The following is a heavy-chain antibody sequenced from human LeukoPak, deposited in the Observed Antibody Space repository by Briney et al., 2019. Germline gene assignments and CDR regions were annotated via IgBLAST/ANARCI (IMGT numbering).Heavy chain of an antibody. Sequence: ASVKVSCKTSGGTFTNYPISWVRQAPGQGLEWMGGIMTIFGTAHYVEKFRGRVTITADESTNTVFLEMRSLKSDDTAVYYCARGPEIVVTGTTFGAYKWFDPWGQGTLLTVSS. J-gene: IGHJ5*02. V-gene: IGHV1-69*13. CDR3: ARGPEIVVTGTTFGAYKWFDP. CDR1: GGTFTNYP. CDR2: IMTIFGTA. D-gene: IGHD1-1*01.